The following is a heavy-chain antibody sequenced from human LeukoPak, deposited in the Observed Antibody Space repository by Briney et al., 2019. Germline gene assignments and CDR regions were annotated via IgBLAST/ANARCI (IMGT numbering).Heavy chain of an antibody. Sequence: PGGALRLSFAASGFTFSSYSMNWVRQAPGKGLEWVSSISSSSSYVYYADSVKGRFTISRDNAKNSLYLQMNSLRAEDTAVYYCARDDWFDPWGQGTLVTVSS. CDR2: ISSSSSYV. CDR1: GFTFSSYS. J-gene: IGHJ5*02. CDR3: ARDDWFDP. V-gene: IGHV3-21*01.